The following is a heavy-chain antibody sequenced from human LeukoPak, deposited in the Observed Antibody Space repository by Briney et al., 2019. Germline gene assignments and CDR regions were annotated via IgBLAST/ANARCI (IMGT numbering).Heavy chain of an antibody. CDR1: GGSISSTNW. CDR3: AREPPSTSELY. Sequence: SETLSLTCAVSGGSISSTNWWTWVRQPPGKGLEWIGGIYHSGSTNYNPSLKSRVTISVDKSKNQFSLKLSSVTAADTAVYYCAREPPSTSELYWGQGTLVTVSS. D-gene: IGHD3-10*01. J-gene: IGHJ4*02. CDR2: IYHSGST. V-gene: IGHV4-4*02.